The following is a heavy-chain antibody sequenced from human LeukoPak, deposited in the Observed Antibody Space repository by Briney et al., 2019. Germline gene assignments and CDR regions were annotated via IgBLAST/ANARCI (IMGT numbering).Heavy chain of an antibody. Sequence: ASVKVSCKASGYTFTGYYMHWVRQAPGQGLEWMGWINPNSGGTNYAQKFQGRITMTRDTSISTAYMELSRLRSDDTAVYYCARDPGYDYVWGSDNWFDPWGQGTLVTVSS. CDR2: INPNSGGT. CDR3: ARDPGYDYVWGSDNWFDP. D-gene: IGHD3-16*01. V-gene: IGHV1-2*02. CDR1: GYTFTGYY. J-gene: IGHJ5*02.